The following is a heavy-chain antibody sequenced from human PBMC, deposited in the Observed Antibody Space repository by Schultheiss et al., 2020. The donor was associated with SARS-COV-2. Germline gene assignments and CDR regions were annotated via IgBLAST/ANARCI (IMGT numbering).Heavy chain of an antibody. Sequence: ASVKVSCKASGYTFTGYYMHWVRQAPGQGLEWMGWISAYNGNTNYAQKLQGRVTMTTDTSTSTAYMELRSLRSDDTAVYYCARGHSGWSDFDYWGQGTLVTVSS. J-gene: IGHJ4*02. V-gene: IGHV1-18*04. CDR3: ARGHSGWSDFDY. CDR1: GYTFTGYY. CDR2: ISAYNGNT. D-gene: IGHD6-19*01.